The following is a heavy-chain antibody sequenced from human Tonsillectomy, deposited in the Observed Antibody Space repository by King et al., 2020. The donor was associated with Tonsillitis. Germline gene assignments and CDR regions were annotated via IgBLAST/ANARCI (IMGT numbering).Heavy chain of an antibody. J-gene: IGHJ5*02. V-gene: IGHV4-4*07. CDR3: ASDRTYXXILTGQXPFPSGFDP. CDR1: GGSISSYY. Sequence: QLQESGPGLVKPSETLSLTCTVSGGSISSYYWSWIRQPAGKXLEWIGRIYTSGSTNYNPSLXXRVTMSXDTSKNQFSLTLSAVTAADTAVYYCASDRTYXXILTGQXPFPSGFDPWGQXXXVTVSS. CDR2: IYTSGST. D-gene: IGHD3-9*01.